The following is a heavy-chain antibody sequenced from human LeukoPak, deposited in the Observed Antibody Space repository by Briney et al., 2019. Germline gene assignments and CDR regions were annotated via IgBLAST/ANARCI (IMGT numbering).Heavy chain of an antibody. CDR2: IWYDGSKK. Sequence: GGSLRLSCAATGFSFSSNPMSWVRQAPGKGLEWVAVIWYDGSKKYYADSVKGRSTISRDNSKNTLYLEMNSLRAEDTAVYYCARDVSYNSLDYWGQGTLVTVSS. CDR1: GFSFSSNP. D-gene: IGHD6-13*01. CDR3: ARDVSYNSLDY. V-gene: IGHV3-33*08. J-gene: IGHJ4*02.